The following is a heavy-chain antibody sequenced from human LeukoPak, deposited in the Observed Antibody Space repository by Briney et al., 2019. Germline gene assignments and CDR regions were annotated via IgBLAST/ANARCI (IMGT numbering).Heavy chain of an antibody. J-gene: IGHJ4*02. V-gene: IGHV3-23*01. CDR3: AKGSYYEGGRYSYYFDY. CDR2: ISGSGLST. D-gene: IGHD3-16*01. CDR1: GFTFGTYA. Sequence: GGPLRLSCAASGFTFGTYAMSWVRQAPGKGLEWVSAISGSGLSTYYADSVQGRLTVSRDNSQATLYLQMNSLSSEDTAVYYCAKGSYYEGGRYSYYFDYWGQGTLVTVSS.